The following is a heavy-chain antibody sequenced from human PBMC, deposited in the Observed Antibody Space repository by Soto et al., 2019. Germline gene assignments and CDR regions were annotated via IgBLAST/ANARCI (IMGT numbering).Heavy chain of an antibody. CDR2: IYHSGST. Sequence: SETLSLTCAVSGGSISSGGYSWSWIRQPPGKGLEWIGYIYHSGSTYYNPSLKSRVTISVDRSKNQFSLKLSSVTAADTAVYYCARGSVFDWVQLTQTGFAPRGQGTPVTASS. J-gene: IGHJ5*02. V-gene: IGHV4-30-2*01. D-gene: IGHD3-9*01. CDR1: GGSISSGGYS. CDR3: ARGSVFDWVQLTQTGFAP.